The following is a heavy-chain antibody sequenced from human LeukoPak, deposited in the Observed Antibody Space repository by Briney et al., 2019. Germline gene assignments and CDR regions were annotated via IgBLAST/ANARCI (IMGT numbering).Heavy chain of an antibody. J-gene: IGHJ6*03. V-gene: IGHV4-39*01. Sequence: PSETLSLTCTVSGGSISSSSYYWGWIRQPPGKGLEWIGSIYYSGSTYYNPSLKSRVTISVDTSKNQFSLKLSSVTAADTAVYYCARRSGLGSSWYHYYYMDVWGKGTTVTVSS. CDR2: IYYSGST. D-gene: IGHD6-13*01. CDR1: GGSISSSSYY. CDR3: ARRSGLGSSWYHYYYMDV.